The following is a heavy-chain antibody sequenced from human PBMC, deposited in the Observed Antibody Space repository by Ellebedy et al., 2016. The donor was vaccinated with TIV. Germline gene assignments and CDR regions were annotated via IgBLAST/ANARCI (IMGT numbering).Heavy chain of an antibody. CDR3: AKNRATGRGYPDY. D-gene: IGHD3-22*01. V-gene: IGHV3-23*01. J-gene: IGHJ4*02. Sequence: GESLKISCAASRFTFSSYAMSWVRQAPGTGLEWVSVISGSSYSTYYAESVKGRFTISRDNSKNTLYLQINSLRAEDTAVYNCAKNRATGRGYPDYWGQGTLVTVSS. CDR1: RFTFSSYA. CDR2: ISGSSYST.